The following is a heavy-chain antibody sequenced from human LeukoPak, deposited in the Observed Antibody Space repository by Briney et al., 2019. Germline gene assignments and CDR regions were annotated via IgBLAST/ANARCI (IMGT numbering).Heavy chain of an antibody. J-gene: IGHJ4*02. CDR3: ARGFNWNYYFDY. D-gene: IGHD1-7*01. CDR2: MNPNSGNT. CDR1: GGTFSSYA. Sequence: ASVKVSCKASGGTFSSYAINWVRQATGQGLEWMGWMNPNSGNTGYAQKFQGRVTMTRNTSISTAYMELSSLRSEDTAVYYCARGFNWNYYFDYWGQGTLVTVSS. V-gene: IGHV1-8*02.